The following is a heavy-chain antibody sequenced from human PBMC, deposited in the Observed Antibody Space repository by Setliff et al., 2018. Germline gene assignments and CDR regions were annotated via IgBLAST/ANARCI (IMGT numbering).Heavy chain of an antibody. V-gene: IGHV3-7*03. CDR2: IKQDGSEK. CDR1: GFTFSSYW. D-gene: IGHD3-16*02. J-gene: IGHJ5*02. CDR3: ARDLSNVWGSYRLTNWFDP. Sequence: GGSLRLSCAASGFTFSSYWMSWVRQAPGKGLEWVANIKQDGSEKYYVDSVKGRSTISRDNAKNSLYLQMNSLRAEDTAVYYCARDLSNVWGSYRLTNWFDPWGQGTLVTVSS.